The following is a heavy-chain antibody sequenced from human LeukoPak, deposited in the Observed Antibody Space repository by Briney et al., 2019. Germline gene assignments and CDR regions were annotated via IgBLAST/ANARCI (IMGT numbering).Heavy chain of an antibody. V-gene: IGHV3-23*01. Sequence: PGGSLRLSCAASGFTFSSYAMSWVRQAPGKGLEWVSAISGSGGSTYYADSVKGRFTISRDNSKNTLYLQMNSLRAEDTAVYYCAKDPPMGIGSSWYANWFAPWGQGTLVTVSS. CDR1: GFTFSSYA. CDR3: AKDPPMGIGSSWYANWFAP. J-gene: IGHJ5*02. D-gene: IGHD6-13*01. CDR2: ISGSGGST.